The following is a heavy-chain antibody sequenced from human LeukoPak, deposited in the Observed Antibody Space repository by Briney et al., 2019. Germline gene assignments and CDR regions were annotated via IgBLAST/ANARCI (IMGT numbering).Heavy chain of an antibody. CDR1: GFTFSSYG. Sequence: GGSLRPSCAASGFTFSSYGMHWVRQAPGKGLEWVAVIWYDGSNKYYADSVKGRFTISRDNSKNTLYLQMNSLRAEDTAVYYCAKDRATVTSNYFDYWGQGTLVTVSS. V-gene: IGHV3-33*06. CDR3: AKDRATVTSNYFDY. D-gene: IGHD4-17*01. J-gene: IGHJ4*02. CDR2: IWYDGSNK.